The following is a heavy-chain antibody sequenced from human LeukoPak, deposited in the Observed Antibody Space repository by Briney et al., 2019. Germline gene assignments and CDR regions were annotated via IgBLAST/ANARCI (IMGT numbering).Heavy chain of an antibody. Sequence: GGSLRLSCAASGFTFSSYAMSWVRQAPGKGLEWVSAISGSGGSTYYADSVKGRFTISRDNSKNTLYLQMNSLRAEDTAVYYCAKELRYCSSTSCYGHRDYWGQGTLVTVSS. CDR2: ISGSGGST. J-gene: IGHJ4*02. CDR3: AKELRYCSSTSCYGHRDY. D-gene: IGHD2-2*01. CDR1: GFTFSSYA. V-gene: IGHV3-23*01.